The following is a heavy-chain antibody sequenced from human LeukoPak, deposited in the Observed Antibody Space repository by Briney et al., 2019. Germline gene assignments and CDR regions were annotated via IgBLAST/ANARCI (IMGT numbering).Heavy chain of an antibody. Sequence: SETLSLTCAVSGGSISSSNWWSWVRPPPGKGLEWIGEIYHSGSTNYNPSLKSRVTISVDKSKNQFSLKLSSVTAADTAVYYCARLETHYYDSSGYHYYYYMDVWGKGTTVTVSS. CDR2: IYHSGST. CDR3: ARLETHYYDSSGYHYYYYMDV. J-gene: IGHJ6*03. V-gene: IGHV4-4*02. CDR1: GGSISSSNW. D-gene: IGHD3-22*01.